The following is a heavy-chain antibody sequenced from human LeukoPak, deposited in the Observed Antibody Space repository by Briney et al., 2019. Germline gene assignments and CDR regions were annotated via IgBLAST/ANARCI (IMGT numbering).Heavy chain of an antibody. CDR1: GGSISSSPYY. CDR3: ARRSDSSGT. Sequence: SETLSLTCTVSGGSISSSPYYWSWIRQPPGKGLEYIGRIYTSGSTYYNPSLKSRVTISVDTSKNQFSLKLSSVTAADTAVYYCARRSDSSGTWGQGTLVTVSS. V-gene: IGHV4-61*02. CDR2: IYTSGST. D-gene: IGHD3-22*01. J-gene: IGHJ5*02.